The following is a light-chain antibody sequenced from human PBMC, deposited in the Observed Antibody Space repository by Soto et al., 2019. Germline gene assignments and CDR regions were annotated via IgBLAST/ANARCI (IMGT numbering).Light chain of an antibody. Sequence: QSVLTQPPSVSGAPGQRVTISCTGSSSNIGAGYDVHWYQPLPGTAPKLLIYGNSNRPSGVPDRFSGSKSGTSASLAITGLQAEDDADYYCQSYDSSLSGSGVFGGGTKLTVL. CDR3: QSYDSSLSGSGV. CDR1: SSNIGAGYD. V-gene: IGLV1-40*01. J-gene: IGLJ2*01. CDR2: GNS.